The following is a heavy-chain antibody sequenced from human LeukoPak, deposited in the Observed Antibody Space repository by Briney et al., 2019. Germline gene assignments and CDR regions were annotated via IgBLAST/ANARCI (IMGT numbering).Heavy chain of an antibody. J-gene: IGHJ4*02. CDR3: ARGSIFGIDY. CDR1: GGSISSSRYY. Sequence: SETLSLTCTVSGGSISSSRYYWGWIRQPPGKGLEWIGSIYYSGSTYYNPSLKSRVTISVDTSKNQFSLKLSSVTAADTAVYYCARGSIFGIDYWGQGTLVTVSS. D-gene: IGHD3-3*01. V-gene: IGHV4-39*07. CDR2: IYYSGST.